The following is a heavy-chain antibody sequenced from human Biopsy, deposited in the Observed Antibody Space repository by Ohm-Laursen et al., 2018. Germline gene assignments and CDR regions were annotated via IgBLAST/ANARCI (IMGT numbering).Heavy chain of an antibody. CDR1: GGSVSSGSYY. CDR3: AGRPWPNAFDI. J-gene: IGHJ3*02. Sequence: TLSLTCTVSGGSVSSGSYYWSWIRQPPGKGLEWIGYIYYGGSANYNPSLKSRVTISVDTSRNQFSLKLSSVTAADTAVYYCAGRPWPNAFDIWGQGTMVTVSS. V-gene: IGHV4-61*01. CDR2: IYYGGSA. D-gene: IGHD5-12*01.